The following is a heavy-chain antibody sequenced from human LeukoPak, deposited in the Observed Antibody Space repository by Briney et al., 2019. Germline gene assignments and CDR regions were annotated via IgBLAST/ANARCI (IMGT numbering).Heavy chain of an antibody. Sequence: PGGSLRHSCAASGFIFTSYAMSWGRQAPGKGLEWVSAISTGAGSTYYADSVKDRFTISRDNSKNTLYLQMNSLRAEDTAVYYCARGGLHDYGDLGCFDYWGQGTLVTVSS. J-gene: IGHJ4*02. CDR1: GFIFTSYA. D-gene: IGHD4-17*01. CDR3: ARGGLHDYGDLGCFDY. V-gene: IGHV3-23*01. CDR2: ISTGAGST.